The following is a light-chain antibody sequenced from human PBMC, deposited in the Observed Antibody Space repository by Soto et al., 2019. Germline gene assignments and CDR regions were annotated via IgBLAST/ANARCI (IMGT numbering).Light chain of an antibody. Sequence: EIVMTQSPATLSVSPGERATLSCRASQSVSSNLAWYQQKPGQAPRLLIYGASSRATGIPDRFSGSGSGTDFTLTISRLEPEDFAVYYCQQYDIAPFTFGGGTKVDI. CDR3: QQYDIAPFT. J-gene: IGKJ4*01. CDR1: QSVSSN. CDR2: GAS. V-gene: IGKV3-20*01.